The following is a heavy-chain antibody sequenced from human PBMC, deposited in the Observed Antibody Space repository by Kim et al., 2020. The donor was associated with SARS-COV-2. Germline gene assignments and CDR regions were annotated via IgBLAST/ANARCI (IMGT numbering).Heavy chain of an antibody. CDR3: EGGLA. D-gene: IGHD5-12*01. V-gene: IGHV3-23*01. CDR1: GFTFTSYA. J-gene: IGHJ4*02. Sequence: GGSLRLSCAASGFTFTSYAMNWVRQAPGKGLEWVSGVSGSGASTYYADSVKGRFTISRDKSKNTVYLQMNSLRAEDSAIYRCEGGLAWGQGTLVTVSS. CDR2: VSGSGAST.